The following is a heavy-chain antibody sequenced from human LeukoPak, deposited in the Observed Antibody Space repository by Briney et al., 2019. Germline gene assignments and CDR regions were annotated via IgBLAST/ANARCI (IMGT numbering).Heavy chain of an antibody. Sequence: NPSETLSLTCTVSVVSLNGYYWGWVRHPPGKGLWCIGYIHSSEGTAQNASLKSRLTISLDTSKNQFSLTLSSVTAADTAVYYCARHVYGEGMVVWGKGTTVTVSS. D-gene: IGHD4-17*01. J-gene: IGHJ6*04. V-gene: IGHV4-59*08. CDR2: IHSSEGT. CDR1: VVSLNGYY. CDR3: ARHVYGEGMVV.